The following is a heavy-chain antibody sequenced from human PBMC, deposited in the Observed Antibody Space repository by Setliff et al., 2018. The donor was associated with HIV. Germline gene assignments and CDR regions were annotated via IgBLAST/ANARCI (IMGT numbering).Heavy chain of an antibody. CDR1: GGSINSYY. V-gene: IGHV4-4*09. Sequence: SETLSLTCSVSGGSINSYYWNWIRQPPGKGLEWIGHIYTSGRTNYNPSLKSRVTISVDTSKNQFSLKLYSVTAADTAVYYCARSPRIGVAGEFEYWGQGTLVTVSS. CDR3: ARSPRIGVAGEFEY. CDR2: IYTSGRT. J-gene: IGHJ4*02. D-gene: IGHD6-19*01.